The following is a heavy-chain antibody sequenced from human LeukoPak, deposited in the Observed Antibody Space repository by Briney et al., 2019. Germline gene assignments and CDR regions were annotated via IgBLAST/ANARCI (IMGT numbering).Heavy chain of an antibody. CDR1: GGSISSYY. D-gene: IGHD1-26*01. V-gene: IGHV4-59*12. CDR2: IYYSGST. Sequence: SETLSLTCTVSGGSISSYYWSWIRQPPGKGLEWIGYIYYSGSTNYNPSLKSRVTISVDTSKNQFSLKLSSVTAADTAVYYCARGAVGATTGDYWGQGTLVTVSS. J-gene: IGHJ4*02. CDR3: ARGAVGATTGDY.